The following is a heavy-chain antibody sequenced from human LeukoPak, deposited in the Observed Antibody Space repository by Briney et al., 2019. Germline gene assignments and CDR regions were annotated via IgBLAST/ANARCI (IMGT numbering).Heavy chain of an antibody. CDR1: GGSFSGYY. CDR2: INHSGST. D-gene: IGHD2-15*01. V-gene: IGHV4-34*01. Sequence: SETLSLTCAVYGGSFSGYYWSWIRQPPGKGLEWIGEINHSGSTNYNPSLKSRVTISVDTSKNQFSLKLSSVTAADTAVYYCARAIFDCSGGSCYYIWGQGTLVTVSS. J-gene: IGHJ1*01. CDR3: ARAIFDCSGGSCYYI.